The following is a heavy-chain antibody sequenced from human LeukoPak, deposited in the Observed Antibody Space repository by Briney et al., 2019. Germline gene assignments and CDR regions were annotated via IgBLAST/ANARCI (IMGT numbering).Heavy chain of an antibody. CDR1: GFTFSSYG. CDR2: ISGSGGST. J-gene: IGHJ6*03. Sequence: GGSLRLSCAASGFTFSSYGMSWVRQAPGKGLEWVSAISGSGGSTYYADSVKGRFTISRDNSKNTLYLQMNSLRAEDTAVYSCAKDLITTYYYGSGSYRGYMDVWGKGTTVTVSS. CDR3: AKDLITTYYYGSGSYRGYMDV. D-gene: IGHD3-10*01. V-gene: IGHV3-23*01.